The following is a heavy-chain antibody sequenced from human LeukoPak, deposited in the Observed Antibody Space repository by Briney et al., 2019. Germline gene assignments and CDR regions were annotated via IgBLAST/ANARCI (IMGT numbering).Heavy chain of an antibody. CDR3: ATEVTD. CDR1: GYTFSGYY. CDR2: INPNSGGT. J-gene: IGHJ4*02. V-gene: IGHV1-2*02. D-gene: IGHD5-18*01. Sequence: GAAVKVSCTASGYTFSGYYMHWVRQAPGQGLEWMGWINPNSGGTKYAQKFQGRVTMTRDTSISTAYMELSRLRSDDTAVYYCATEVTDWGQESPATVSS.